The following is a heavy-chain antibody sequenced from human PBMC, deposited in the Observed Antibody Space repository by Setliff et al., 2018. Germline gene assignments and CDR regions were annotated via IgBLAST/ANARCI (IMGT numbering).Heavy chain of an antibody. V-gene: IGHV1-18*01. Sequence: ASVKVSCKASCYTFTSYGISWVRQSPGQGLEWMGWISAYNGNTNYAQKLQGRVTMTTDTSTSTAYMELRSLRSDDSAVYYCARVNPTMITCVGVIVIWFDTWGQGTMVTVAS. D-gene: IGHD3-16*02. CDR3: ARVNPTMITCVGVIVIWFDT. CDR1: CYTFTSYG. CDR2: ISAYNGNT. J-gene: IGHJ5*02.